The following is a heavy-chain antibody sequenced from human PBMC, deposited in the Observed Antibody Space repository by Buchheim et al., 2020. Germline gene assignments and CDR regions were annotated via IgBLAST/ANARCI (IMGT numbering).Heavy chain of an antibody. CDR2: ISSSSSTI. D-gene: IGHD3-9*01. V-gene: IGHV3-48*01. CDR1: GFTFSSYS. J-gene: IGHJ6*03. CDR3: ARDHASNYDILTGYYSYYYYYYMDV. Sequence: EVQLVESGGGLVQPGGSLRLSCAASGFTFSSYSMNWVRQAPGKGLEWVSYISSSSSTIYYADSGKGRFTISRDNAKNSLYLQMNSLRAEETAVYYCARDHASNYDILTGYYSYYYYYYMDVWGKGTT.